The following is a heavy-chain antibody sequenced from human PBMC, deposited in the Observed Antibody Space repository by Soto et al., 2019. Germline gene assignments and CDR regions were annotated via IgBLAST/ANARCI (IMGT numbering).Heavy chain of an antibody. D-gene: IGHD6-13*01. V-gene: IGHV1-8*01. CDR2: MNPNSGNT. CDR3: ARGGWQQLASDYYYYYGMDV. Sequence: ASVKVSCKASGYTFTSYDINWVRQATGQGLEWMGWMNPNSGNTGYAQKFQGRVTMTRNTSISTAYMELSSLRSEDTAVYYCARGGWQQLASDYYYYYGMDVWGQGTTVTVSS. CDR1: GYTFTSYD. J-gene: IGHJ6*02.